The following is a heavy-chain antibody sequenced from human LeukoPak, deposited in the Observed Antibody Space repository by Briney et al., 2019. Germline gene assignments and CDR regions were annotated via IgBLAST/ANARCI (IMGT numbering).Heavy chain of an antibody. V-gene: IGHV1-3*01. CDR1: GYTFTSYA. J-gene: IGHJ5*02. CDR2: INAGNGNT. CDR3: AREVVVGGGNWFDP. Sequence: ASVKVSCKASGYTFTSYAMHWVRQAPGQRLEWMGWINAGNGNTKYSQKFQGRVTITRDTSASTAYTELSSLRSEDTAVYYCAREVVVGGGNWFDPWGQGTLVTVSS. D-gene: IGHD2-2*01.